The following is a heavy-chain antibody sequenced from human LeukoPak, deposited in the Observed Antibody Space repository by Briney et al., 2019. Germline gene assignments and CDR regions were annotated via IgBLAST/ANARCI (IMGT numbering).Heavy chain of an antibody. D-gene: IGHD6-19*01. V-gene: IGHV4-59*01. CDR3: ARRRNNGWIDY. CDR1: GGSINGYY. Sequence: SETLSLTCIVSGGSINGYYWSWIRQPPGDRLEWIGHIDSSGNTHYNPSLKSRLTTSLDTSKNQFSLKLTSVTAADTAVYYCARRRNNGWIDYWGQGMLVTVSS. J-gene: IGHJ4*02. CDR2: IDSSGNT.